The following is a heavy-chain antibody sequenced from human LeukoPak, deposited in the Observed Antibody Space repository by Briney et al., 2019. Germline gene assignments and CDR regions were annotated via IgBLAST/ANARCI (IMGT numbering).Heavy chain of an antibody. Sequence: PGGSLRLSCEASGITFSNSGMHWVRQAPGKGLEWVSVIYSGGSTYYADSVKGRFTISRDNSKNTLYLQMNSLRAEDTAVYYCAKVWDIWGQGTMVTVSS. J-gene: IGHJ3*02. CDR2: IYSGGST. CDR1: GITFSNSG. V-gene: IGHV3-NL1*01. CDR3: AKVWDI.